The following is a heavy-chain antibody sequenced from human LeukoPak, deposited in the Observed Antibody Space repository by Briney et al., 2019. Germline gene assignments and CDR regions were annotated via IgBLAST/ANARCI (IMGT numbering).Heavy chain of an antibody. D-gene: IGHD3-10*01. CDR1: GYTFSSYG. CDR3: ARDLPLLFFGEGDVFDI. Sequence: ASPKVSCKASGYTFSSYGISWLRQAPGQGLEWMGWISAYNGNTNYAQKFQGRVTMTTDTSTSTAYMELRSLRSDDTAVYYCARDLPLLFFGEGDVFDIWGKGQWSPSLQ. CDR2: ISAYNGNT. J-gene: IGHJ3*02. V-gene: IGHV1-18*01.